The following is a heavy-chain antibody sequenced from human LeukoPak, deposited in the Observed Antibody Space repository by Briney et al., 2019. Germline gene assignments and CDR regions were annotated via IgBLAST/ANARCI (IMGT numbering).Heavy chain of an antibody. CDR2: IYSGGST. J-gene: IGHJ2*01. CDR3: ARGGDYGDPYWYFDL. Sequence: GGSLRLSCAASGFTVSSNYMSWVRQAPGKGLEWVSVIYSGGSTYYADSVKGRFTISRDNSKNTLYLQMNSLRAEDTAVYYCARGGDYGDPYWYFDLWGRGTLVTVSS. D-gene: IGHD4-17*01. V-gene: IGHV3-53*01. CDR1: GFTVSSNY.